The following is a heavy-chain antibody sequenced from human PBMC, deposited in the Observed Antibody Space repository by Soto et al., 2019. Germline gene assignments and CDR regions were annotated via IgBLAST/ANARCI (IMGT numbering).Heavy chain of an antibody. CDR3: AKVQLSIAAGGYYHYYGMDV. D-gene: IGHD6-13*01. CDR2: ISNDGTNT. V-gene: IGHV3-30*18. J-gene: IGHJ6*02. CDR1: GLTFSRYG. Sequence: GGSLRLSCAASGLTFSRYGMHWVRQAPGKGLEWVAVISNDGTNTNYADSVKGRFIISRDNSENTLYLQMNSLRAEDTAMYYCAKVQLSIAAGGYYHYYGMDVWGQGTTVTVSS.